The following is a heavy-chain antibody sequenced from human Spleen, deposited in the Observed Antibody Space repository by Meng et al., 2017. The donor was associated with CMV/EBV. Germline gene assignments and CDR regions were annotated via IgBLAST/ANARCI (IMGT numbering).Heavy chain of an antibody. CDR1: GFTFSIYS. Sequence: GESLKISCTASGFTFSIYSLNWVRQAPGKGLEWVSSIGRSSTSMYYADSVKGRFTISRDNAENSLYLQMSSLRAEDTAVYYCARAQVYYFDSWGQGTLVTVSS. CDR2: IGRSSTSM. V-gene: IGHV3-21*01. D-gene: IGHD2-8*01. J-gene: IGHJ4*02. CDR3: ARAQVYYFDS.